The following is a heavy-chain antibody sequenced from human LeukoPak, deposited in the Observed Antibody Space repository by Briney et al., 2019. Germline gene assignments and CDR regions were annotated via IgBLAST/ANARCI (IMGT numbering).Heavy chain of an antibody. CDR2: IYYSGST. J-gene: IGHJ6*03. CDR1: GGSISGNY. V-gene: IGHV4-59*01. CDR3: ARDKEYYMDV. Sequence: PSETLSLTCTVSGGSISGNYWSWIRQPPGKGLEWIGYIYYSGSTNYNPSLKSRVTISVDTSKNQFSLKLSSVTAADTAVYYCARDKEYYMDVWGKGTTVTVSS.